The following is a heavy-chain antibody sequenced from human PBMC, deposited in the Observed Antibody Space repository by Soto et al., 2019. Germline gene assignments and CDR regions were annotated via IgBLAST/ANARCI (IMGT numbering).Heavy chain of an antibody. CDR2: ISGSGGST. CDR3: AKDGDILTGYFYYFDY. V-gene: IGHV3-23*01. J-gene: IGHJ4*02. CDR1: GFTFSSYA. Sequence: EVQLLESGGGLVQPGGSLRLSCAASGFTFSSYAMSWVRQAPGKGLEWVSAISGSGGSTYYADSVQGRFTISRDNSKNTLYMQMNSLRAEDTAVYYCAKDGDILTGYFYYFDYWGQGTLVTVSS. D-gene: IGHD3-9*01.